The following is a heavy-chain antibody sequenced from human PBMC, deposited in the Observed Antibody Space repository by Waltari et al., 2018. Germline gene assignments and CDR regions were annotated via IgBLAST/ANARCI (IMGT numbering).Heavy chain of an antibody. CDR2: VDPNSGVT. CDR3: ARDLGQQLYDC. CDR1: GYTFTDYY. J-gene: IGHJ4*02. V-gene: IGHV1-2*02. Sequence: QVQLVQSGAEVKKPGASVRVSCKAYGYTFTDYYMHWVRQAPGQGHGWMGWVDPNSGVTTYVQKFKGRVTMTRDTSISTAYMELTRLTSDDTAVYYCARDLGQQLYDCWGQGTLVTVSS. D-gene: IGHD6-13*01.